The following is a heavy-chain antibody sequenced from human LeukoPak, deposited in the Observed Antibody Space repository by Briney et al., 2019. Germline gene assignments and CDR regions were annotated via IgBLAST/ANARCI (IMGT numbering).Heavy chain of an antibody. CDR3: ARDRWERAFDP. Sequence: SETLSLTCAVYGGSFSGYYWSWIRQPPGKGLEWIGEISHSGSTNYNPSLKSRVTISVDTSKNQFFLKLSSVTAADTAVYYCARDRWERAFDPWGQGTLVTVSS. J-gene: IGHJ5*02. CDR1: GGSFSGYY. CDR2: ISHSGST. V-gene: IGHV4-34*01. D-gene: IGHD1-26*01.